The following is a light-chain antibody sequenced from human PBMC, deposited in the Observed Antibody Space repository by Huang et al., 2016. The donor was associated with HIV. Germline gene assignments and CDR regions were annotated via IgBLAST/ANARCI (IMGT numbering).Light chain of an antibody. J-gene: IGKJ4*01. CDR2: DTS. V-gene: IGKV3D-15*01. Sequence: EIKMTQSPATLSVSPGGRVTRSCRASQNVRNNLAWYQQKTGQAPRLLIYDTSTRASGIPARFSGSGSGTEFTLTISGLQSEDFAIYYCQQYDKWPPGLTFGGGTKVEI. CDR1: QNVRNN. CDR3: QQYDKWPPGLT.